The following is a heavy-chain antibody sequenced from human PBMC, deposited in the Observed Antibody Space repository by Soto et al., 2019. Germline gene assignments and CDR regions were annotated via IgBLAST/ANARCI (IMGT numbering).Heavy chain of an antibody. D-gene: IGHD1-1*01. J-gene: IGHJ4*02. CDR1: GFPFDDYA. Sequence: PGGSLRLSCAASGFPFDDYAMHWLRQAPGKGLEWVSLIIWDGGATDYADSVKGRFTISRDNSKKSLYLQLNDLRAEDTAMYYCARGGLEPFDHWGQGALVTVSS. V-gene: IGHV3-43D*04. CDR3: ARGGLEPFDH. CDR2: IIWDGGAT.